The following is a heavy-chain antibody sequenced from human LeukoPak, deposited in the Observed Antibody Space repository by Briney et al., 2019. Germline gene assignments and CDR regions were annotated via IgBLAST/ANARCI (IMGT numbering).Heavy chain of an antibody. CDR3: ARDPCIWTRGARCSEGFDI. CDR2: MSAYSGDT. V-gene: IGHV1-18*01. D-gene: IGHD1-1*01. Sequence: GDSVKVSCKASGYTFINYGISWVRQAPGQGLEWMGWMSAYSGDTNYAQKVQGRVTMTTDISTTTAYMDLRSLRSDDTAVYYCARDPCIWTRGARCSEGFDIWGQGTVVTVSS. J-gene: IGHJ3*02. CDR1: GYTFINYG.